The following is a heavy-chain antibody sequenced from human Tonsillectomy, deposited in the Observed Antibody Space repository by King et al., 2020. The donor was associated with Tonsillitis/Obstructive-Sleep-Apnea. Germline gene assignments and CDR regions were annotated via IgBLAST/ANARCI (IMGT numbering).Heavy chain of an antibody. D-gene: IGHD3/OR15-3a*01. V-gene: IGHV1-18*01. CDR3: AGGTYFDY. CDR2: VSTYNGNT. CDR1: GYTFTTYG. J-gene: IGHJ4*02. Sequence: QLVQSGAEVKKPGASVKVSCKASGYTFTTYGISWVRQAPGQGLEWMGWVSTYNGNTNYAQKLQGRVTMTTDTSTSTAYMELRGLRFDYTAVYYCAGGTYFDYWGQGTLVTVSS.